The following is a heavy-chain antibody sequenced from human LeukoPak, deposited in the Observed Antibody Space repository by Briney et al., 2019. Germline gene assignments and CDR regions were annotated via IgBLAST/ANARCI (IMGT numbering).Heavy chain of an antibody. J-gene: IGHJ4*02. D-gene: IGHD3-16*02. CDR3: ASGGYRCTLDTCPPD. Sequence: PGGSLRLSCAASGFRFNTYWMSWVRQAPGKGLEWISSITSSSDYIFYADSVKSRFTISRDNAKNSLYLQLNSLRAEDSGVYYCASGGYRCTLDTCPPDWGQGTLVTVSS. CDR1: GFRFNTYW. CDR2: ITSSSDYI. V-gene: IGHV3-21*01.